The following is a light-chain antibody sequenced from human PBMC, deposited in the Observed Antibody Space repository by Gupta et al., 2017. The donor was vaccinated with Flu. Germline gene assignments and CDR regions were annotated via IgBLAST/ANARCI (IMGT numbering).Light chain of an antibody. CDR1: QSLLHSNGYNY. CDR2: LGT. V-gene: IGKV2-28*01. J-gene: IGKJ4*01. Sequence: DIVMTQSPLSLPVTPGEPASISCRSSQSLLHSNGYNYLDWYLQKPGQSPQLLIYLGTNRASGVPDRFNGSGSGTDFTLKISRVEAEDVGVYFCMQALETPNTFGAGTKLKIK. CDR3: MQALETPNT.